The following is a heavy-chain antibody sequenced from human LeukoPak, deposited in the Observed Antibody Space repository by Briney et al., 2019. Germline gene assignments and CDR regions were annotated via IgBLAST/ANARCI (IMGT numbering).Heavy chain of an antibody. CDR3: AKVGIVGATTSTDFQH. CDR2: IWYDGSNK. J-gene: IGHJ1*01. D-gene: IGHD1-26*01. Sequence: PRGSLRLTCPASRSTFRSYSMHGVRQAPGKGLWWWVVIWYDGSNKHYADSVKSRLTISRDNSKNARYLQMNSLRTEEPATFHCAKVGIVGATTSTDFQHWGQGTRVNFSS. V-gene: IGHV3-33*06. CDR1: RSTFRSYS.